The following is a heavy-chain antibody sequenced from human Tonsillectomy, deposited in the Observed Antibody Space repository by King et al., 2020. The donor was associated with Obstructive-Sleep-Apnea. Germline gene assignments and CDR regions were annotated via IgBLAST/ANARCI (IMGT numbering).Heavy chain of an antibody. CDR1: GGSISRSGYY. V-gene: IGHV4-39*07. Sequence: QLQESGPGLVKSSETLSLTCTVSGGSISRSGYYWGWIRQPPGKGLEWIGSIYYSGSTYYNPSLKSRVTISVDTSKNQFSLKLSSMTAADTAVYYCPRGPLSRTVGNFFGGWGQGTLLTVSS. CDR3: PRGPLSRTVGNFFGG. J-gene: IGHJ4*02. D-gene: IGHD1-26*01. CDR2: IYYSGST.